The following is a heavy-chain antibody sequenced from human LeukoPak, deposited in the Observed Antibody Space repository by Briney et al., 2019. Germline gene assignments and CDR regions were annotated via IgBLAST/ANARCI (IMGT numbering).Heavy chain of an antibody. CDR2: ISYDGSNK. CDR1: GFTFSSYA. D-gene: IGHD2-21*01. Sequence: GGSLRLSCAASGFTFSSYAMYWVRQAPGKGLEWVAVISYDGSNKYYADSVKGRFTISRDNSKNTLYLQMNSLRAEDMAVYYCARYPLAYYYFDYWGQGTLVTVSS. V-gene: IGHV3-30-3*01. J-gene: IGHJ4*02. CDR3: ARYPLAYYYFDY.